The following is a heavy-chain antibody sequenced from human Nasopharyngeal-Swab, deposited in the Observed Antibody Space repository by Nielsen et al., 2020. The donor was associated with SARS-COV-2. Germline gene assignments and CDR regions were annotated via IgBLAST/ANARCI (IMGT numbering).Heavy chain of an antibody. D-gene: IGHD3-22*01. V-gene: IGHV3-11*04. Sequence: GESLKISCAASGFSFSDYYMSWLRQAPGKGLEWISYISSGGTTKYYADSVKGRFAISRDNARRSLFLQMNSLRAEDTALYYCARRAYYYESRGFYEDYWGQGTLVTVSS. CDR2: ISSGGTTK. J-gene: IGHJ4*02. CDR1: GFSFSDYY. CDR3: ARRAYYYESRGFYEDY.